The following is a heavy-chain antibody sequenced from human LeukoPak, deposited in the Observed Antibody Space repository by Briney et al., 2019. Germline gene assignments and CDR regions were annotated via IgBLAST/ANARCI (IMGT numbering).Heavy chain of an antibody. Sequence: GESLKISCQGSGYSFPSYWISWVRQVPGKGLEWMGRIDPSDSYTSYSPSFQGHVTMSADESISTAYLQWSSLQASDTAMYYCARLPTDSGYDYMYFYHWGQGTLVTVSS. D-gene: IGHD5-12*01. V-gene: IGHV5-10-1*01. CDR2: IDPSDSYT. J-gene: IGHJ1*01. CDR3: ARLPTDSGYDYMYFYH. CDR1: GYSFPSYW.